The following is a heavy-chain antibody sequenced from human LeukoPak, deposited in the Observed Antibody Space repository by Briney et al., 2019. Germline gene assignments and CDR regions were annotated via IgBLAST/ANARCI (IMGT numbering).Heavy chain of an antibody. CDR2: INHSGST. V-gene: IGHV4-34*01. CDR1: GGSFSGYY. Sequence: PSETLSLTCAVYGGSFSGYYWSWIRQPPGKGLEWIGEINHSGSTNYNPSLKSRVTISVDTSKNQFSLKLSPVTAADTAVYYCARALPRGYSGYDLAYFDYWGQGTLVTVSS. D-gene: IGHD5-12*01. J-gene: IGHJ4*02. CDR3: ARALPRGYSGYDLAYFDY.